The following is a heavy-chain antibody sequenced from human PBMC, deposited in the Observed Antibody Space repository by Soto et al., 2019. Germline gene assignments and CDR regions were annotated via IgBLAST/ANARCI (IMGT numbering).Heavy chain of an antibody. J-gene: IGHJ4*02. CDR1: GFSLSTSGMC. D-gene: IGHD4-17*01. V-gene: IGHV2-70*11. Sequence: VSGPTLVNATQTLTLTCTFSGFSLSTSGMCVSWIRQPPGKALEWLARIDWDDDKYYSTSLKTRLTISKDTSKNQVVLTMANMDPVDTATYYCARILVTTVTTYYFDYWGQGTLVTVSS. CDR2: IDWDDDK. CDR3: ARILVTTVTTYYFDY.